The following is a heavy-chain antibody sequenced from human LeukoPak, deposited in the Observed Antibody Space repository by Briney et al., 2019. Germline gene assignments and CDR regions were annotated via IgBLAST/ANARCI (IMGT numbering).Heavy chain of an antibody. CDR1: GFTFSSYA. CDR3: AKAKWELPHSFDY. CDR2: ISGSGGST. J-gene: IGHJ4*02. V-gene: IGHV3-23*01. Sequence: PGGSLRLSCAASGFTFSSYAMSWVRQAPGKGLEWVSAISGSGGSTYYADSVKGRFTISRDNSKDTLYLQMNSLRAEDTAVYYCAKAKWELPHSFDYWGQGTLVTVSS. D-gene: IGHD1-26*01.